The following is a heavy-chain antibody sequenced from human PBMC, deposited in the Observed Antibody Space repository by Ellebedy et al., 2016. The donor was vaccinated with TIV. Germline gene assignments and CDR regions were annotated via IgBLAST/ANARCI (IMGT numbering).Heavy chain of an antibody. Sequence: PSETLSLTCTVSGGSMSSNSYYWGWIRQPPGKGLEWIGSIYYSGSTYYNPSLQSRVTMSVDTSKKQFSLKLSSVTAADTAVYYCARLTMVRGVIPDYWGQGTLVTVSS. V-gene: IGHV4-39*01. CDR2: IYYSGST. CDR3: ARLTMVRGVIPDY. J-gene: IGHJ4*02. D-gene: IGHD3-10*01. CDR1: GGSMSSNSYY.